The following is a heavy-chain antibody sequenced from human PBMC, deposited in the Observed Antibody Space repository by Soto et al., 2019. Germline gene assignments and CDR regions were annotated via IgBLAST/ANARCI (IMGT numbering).Heavy chain of an antibody. CDR2: ISYDGSNK. CDR1: GFTFSGYG. V-gene: IGHV3-30*18. CDR3: AKDSSYSSGWALDY. J-gene: IGHJ4*02. Sequence: GGSLRLSCAASGFTFSGYGMLWVRQAPGKGLEWVAVISYDGSNKYYADSVKGRFTIPRDNSKNTLYLQMNSLSAEDTAVYYCAKDSSYSSGWALDYWGQGTLGTRSS. D-gene: IGHD6-19*01.